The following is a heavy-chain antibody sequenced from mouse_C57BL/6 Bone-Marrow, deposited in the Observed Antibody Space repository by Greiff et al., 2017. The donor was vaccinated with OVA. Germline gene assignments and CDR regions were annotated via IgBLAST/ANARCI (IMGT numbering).Heavy chain of an antibody. J-gene: IGHJ3*01. V-gene: IGHV2-9-1*01. CDR3: ARNVYYDYDEAWFAY. CDR1: GFSLTSYA. Sequence: VKLQESGPGLVAPSQSLSITCTVSGFSLTSYAISWVRQPPGKGLEWLGVIWTGGGTNYNSALNSRLSISKDNSKSQVFLKMNSLQTDDTARYYCARNVYYDYDEAWFAYWGQGTLVTVSA. CDR2: IWTGGGT. D-gene: IGHD2-4*01.